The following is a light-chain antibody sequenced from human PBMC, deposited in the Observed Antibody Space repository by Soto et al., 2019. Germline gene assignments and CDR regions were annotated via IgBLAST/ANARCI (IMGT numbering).Light chain of an antibody. V-gene: IGKV3-20*01. CDR2: GAS. Sequence: EIVLTQSPGTLSLSPGERATLSCRASQSVSSSYLAWYQQKPGQAPRVLIHGASSRATGIPDRFSGSGSGTDCPLTISRLEPEDFAVYFCQQYGNPPPNAFGQGTKVEIK. J-gene: IGKJ2*01. CDR1: QSVSSSY. CDR3: QQYGNPPPNA.